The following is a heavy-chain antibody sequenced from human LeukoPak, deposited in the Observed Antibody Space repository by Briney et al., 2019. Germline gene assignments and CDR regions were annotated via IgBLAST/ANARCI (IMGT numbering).Heavy chain of an antibody. CDR1: GGSISSYY. V-gene: IGHV4-59*08. CDR2: IYYSGST. CDR3: ASTRGWGAFDI. D-gene: IGHD1-26*01. J-gene: IGHJ3*02. Sequence: SETLSLTCTVSGGSISSYYWSWIRQPPGKGLEWSGYIYYSGSTNYNPSLKSRVTISVDASKNQFSLKLSSVTAADTAVYYCASTRGWGAFDIWGQGTMVTVSS.